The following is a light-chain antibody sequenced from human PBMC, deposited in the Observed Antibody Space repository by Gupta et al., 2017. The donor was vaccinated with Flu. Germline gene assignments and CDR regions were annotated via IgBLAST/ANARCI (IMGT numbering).Light chain of an antibody. CDR2: WAS. Sequence: DIVMTQSPDFLAVSLGERATLNCKSSQSVLYSPNKRNYLAWYQQKAGQPPKLLIYWASTRESGVPDRFSGSGSGTDFSLTISSLQAEDVAVYYCQQYHSIPWTFGQGTRVEIK. CDR3: QQYHSIPWT. V-gene: IGKV4-1*01. J-gene: IGKJ1*01. CDR1: QSVLYSPNKRNY.